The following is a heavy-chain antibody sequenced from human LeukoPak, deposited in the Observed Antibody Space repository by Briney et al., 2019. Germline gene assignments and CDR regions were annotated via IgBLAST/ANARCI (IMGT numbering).Heavy chain of an antibody. D-gene: IGHD3-22*01. J-gene: IGHJ3*02. Sequence: PGGSLRLSCAASGFTFSSYSMNWVRQAPGKGLEWVSSISSSSSYIYYADSVKGRFTISRDNAKNSLYLQMNSLRAEDTAVYYCASDGDRSGYTFDIWGQGTMVTVSS. CDR1: GFTFSSYS. CDR2: ISSSSSYI. V-gene: IGHV3-21*01. CDR3: ASDGDRSGYTFDI.